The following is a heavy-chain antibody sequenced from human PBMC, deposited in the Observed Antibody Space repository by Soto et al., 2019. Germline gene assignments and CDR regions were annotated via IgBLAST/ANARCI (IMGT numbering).Heavy chain of an antibody. J-gene: IGHJ4*02. CDR2: ISSSGGST. CDR3: VKAQGGSYFDY. V-gene: IGHV3-23*01. Sequence: EVQLLESGGGLVQPGGSLRLSCAASGFTFSSNAMSWVRQAPGKGLEWVSGISSSGGSTYYADSVKGRFTISRDNSKNMLYLQMNNLRAEDTAVYYCVKAQGGSYFDYWGQGTLVTVSS. CDR1: GFTFSSNA. D-gene: IGHD2-15*01.